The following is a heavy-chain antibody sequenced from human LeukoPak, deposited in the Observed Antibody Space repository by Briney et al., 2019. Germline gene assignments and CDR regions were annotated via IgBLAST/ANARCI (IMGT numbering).Heavy chain of an antibody. D-gene: IGHD5/OR15-5a*01. J-gene: IGHJ4*02. CDR3: ESGSRFDY. V-gene: IGHV3-53*04. CDR2: IYSGGSI. Sequence: GGSLRLSCAASGFTVSDNYMSWVRQTPGKGLEWVSVIYSGGSIYYTDSVKGRFTISRHNSKNTLYLQMNSLRTEDTAVYYCESGSRFDYWGQGTLVTVSS. CDR1: GFTVSDNY.